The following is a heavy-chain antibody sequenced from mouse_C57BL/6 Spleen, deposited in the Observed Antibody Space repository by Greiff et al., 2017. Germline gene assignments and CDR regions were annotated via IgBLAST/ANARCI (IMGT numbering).Heavy chain of an antibody. J-gene: IGHJ4*01. D-gene: IGHD1-1*01. CDR3: TTCPYYYGSSRYNARDY. Sequence: EVQLQQSGAELVRPGASVKLSCTASGFNIKDDYMHWVKQRPEQGLEWIGRIDPENGDPASASKFQGKAPITAAPSSNTAYLQLSSLTSEDTAVYYCTTCPYYYGSSRYNARDYWGQGTSVTVSS. CDR1: GFNIKDDY. CDR2: IDPENGDP. V-gene: IGHV14-4*01.